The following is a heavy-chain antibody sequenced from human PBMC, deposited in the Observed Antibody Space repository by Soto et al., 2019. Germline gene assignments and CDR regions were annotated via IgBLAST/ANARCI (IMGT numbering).Heavy chain of an antibody. CDR3: AKEKYPGIAVAGT. J-gene: IGHJ5*02. V-gene: IGHV3-53*01. Sequence: GGSLRLSCAASGFTVSSNYMSWVRQAPGKGLEWVSVIYSGGSTYYADSVKGRFTISRDNSKNTLYLQMNSLRAEDTAVYYCAKEKYPGIAVAGTWGQGTLVTVSS. D-gene: IGHD6-19*01. CDR2: IYSGGST. CDR1: GFTVSSNY.